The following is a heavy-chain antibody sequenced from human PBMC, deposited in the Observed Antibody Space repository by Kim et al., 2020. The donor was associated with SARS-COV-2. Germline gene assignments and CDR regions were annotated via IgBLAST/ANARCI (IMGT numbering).Heavy chain of an antibody. Sequence: YADSVKGRFTISRDNSKNTLYLQMNSLRAEDTAVYYCAREGAAGTSYFDYWGQGTLVTVSS. D-gene: IGHD6-13*01. CDR3: AREGAAGTSYFDY. J-gene: IGHJ4*02. V-gene: IGHV3-33*01.